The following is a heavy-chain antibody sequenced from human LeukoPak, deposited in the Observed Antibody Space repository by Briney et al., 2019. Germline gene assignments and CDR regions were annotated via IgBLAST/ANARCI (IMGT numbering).Heavy chain of an antibody. Sequence: GSLRLSCAASGFTFSSYAMSWIRQPPGKGLERIGEINHSGSTNYNPSLRSRVTISVDTSKNQFPLKLSSVTAADTAVYYCARGMLVGDYGDGIGDYWGQGTLVTVSS. V-gene: IGHV4-34*01. CDR3: ARGMLVGDYGDGIGDY. CDR2: INHSGST. J-gene: IGHJ4*02. CDR1: GFTFSSYA. D-gene: IGHD4-17*01.